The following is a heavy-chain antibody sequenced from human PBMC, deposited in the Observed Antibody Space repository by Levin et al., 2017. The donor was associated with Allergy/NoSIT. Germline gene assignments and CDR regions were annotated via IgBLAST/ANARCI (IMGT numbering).Heavy chain of an antibody. CDR3: ARPPLGVWAFDI. CDR2: IIPILGIA. D-gene: IGHD5/OR15-5a*01. V-gene: IGHV1-69*04. J-gene: IGHJ3*02. CDR1: GGTFSSYA. Sequence: SVKVSCKASGGTFSSYAISWVRQAPGQGLEWMGRIIPILGIANYAQKFQGRVTITADKSTSTAYMELSSLRSEDTAVYYCARPPLGVWAFDIWGQGTMVTVSS.